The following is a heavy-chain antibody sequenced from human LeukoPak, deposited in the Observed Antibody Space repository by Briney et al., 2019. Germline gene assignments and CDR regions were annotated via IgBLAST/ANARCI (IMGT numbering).Heavy chain of an antibody. J-gene: IGHJ4*02. CDR3: ARDHFDYRLDY. V-gene: IGHV3-48*04. CDR1: GFTFSDYN. Sequence: GGSLRLSCAASGFTFSDYNMNWVRQAPGKGLEWISYISSSSTTIYYADSVKGRITISRDNAKNSLYLQMNGLRVEDTAVYYCARDHFDYRLDYWGQGTLVTVSS. CDR2: ISSSSTTI. D-gene: IGHD4-11*01.